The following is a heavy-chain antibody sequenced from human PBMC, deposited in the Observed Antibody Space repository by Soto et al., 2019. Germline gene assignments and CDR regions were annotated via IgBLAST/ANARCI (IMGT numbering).Heavy chain of an antibody. Sequence: GGSLRLSCAASGFPFSTYAMSWVRQAPGKGLEWVSLISGGGTTTHYADSVQGRFTISRDNSRNTLFLQMNTLRAEDTALYYCVPRTHYYDSTGDSLVDSWG. CDR1: GFPFSTYA. V-gene: IGHV3-23*01. J-gene: IGHJ5*01. CDR3: VPRTHYYDSTGDSLVDS. CDR2: ISGGGTTT. D-gene: IGHD3-22*01.